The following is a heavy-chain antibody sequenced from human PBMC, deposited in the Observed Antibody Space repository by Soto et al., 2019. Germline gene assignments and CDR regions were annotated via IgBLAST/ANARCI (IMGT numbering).Heavy chain of an antibody. CDR1: AGTFSSYT. V-gene: IGHV1-69*02. CDR3: ARGGGLDLLRVVFDI. CDR2: IIPILGIA. D-gene: IGHD3-16*01. J-gene: IGHJ3*02. Sequence: SVNVSCKASAGTFSSYTSSWVRQAPGQGLEWMGRIIPILGIANYAQKFQGRVTITADKSTSTAYMELSSLRSEDTAVYYCARGGGLDLLRVVFDIGAQGTLAPVS.